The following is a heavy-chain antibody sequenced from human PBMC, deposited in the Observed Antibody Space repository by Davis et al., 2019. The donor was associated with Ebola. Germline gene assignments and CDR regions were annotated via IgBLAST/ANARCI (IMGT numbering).Heavy chain of an antibody. J-gene: IGHJ4*02. CDR1: GSTFSSYC. CDR3: ASGLDY. CDR2: ISKTSAYT. V-gene: IGHV3-21*01. Sequence: GGFRRPSFGASGSTFSSYCMHWVRQAAGKGLKWVATISKTSAYTYYAESVKGRFTISRDNAKNSLYLQMDGLRVEDTAVYYCASGLDYWGQGSLVTVSS.